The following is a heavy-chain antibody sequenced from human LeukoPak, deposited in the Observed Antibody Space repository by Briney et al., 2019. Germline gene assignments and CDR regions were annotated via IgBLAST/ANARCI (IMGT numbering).Heavy chain of an antibody. D-gene: IGHD3-16*01. CDR3: ARDQYDYVWGSLYNWFDP. CDR2: ISGSGGSA. CDR1: GFTFSNAW. V-gene: IGHV3-23*01. Sequence: PGGSLRLSCAASGFTFSNAWMSWVRQAPGKGLEWVSAISGSGGSAYYADSVKGRFTISRDNSKNTLYLQMNSLRAEDTAVYYCARDQYDYVWGSLYNWFDPWGQGTLVTVSS. J-gene: IGHJ5*02.